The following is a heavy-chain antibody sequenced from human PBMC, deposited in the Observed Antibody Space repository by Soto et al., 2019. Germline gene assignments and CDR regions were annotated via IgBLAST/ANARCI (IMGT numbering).Heavy chain of an antibody. CDR1: GDTFTDYY. D-gene: IGHD2-21*02. V-gene: IGHV1-46*01. CDR2: VNPSGEHT. Sequence: QVQLMQSGAEVKKPGASVKVSCKASGDTFTDYYIHWVRQAPGQGLEWMGTVNPSGEHTTYAQHFLGRVTMTRDTSTSTLYMELTSPTSDDTAIYYCARGGHVVVVTAALDYWGQGTLVTVSS. J-gene: IGHJ4*02. CDR3: ARGGHVVVVTAALDY.